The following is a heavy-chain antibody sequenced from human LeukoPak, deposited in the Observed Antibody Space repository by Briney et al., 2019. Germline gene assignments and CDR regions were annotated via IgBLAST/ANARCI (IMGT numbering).Heavy chain of an antibody. V-gene: IGHV1-2*02. CDR3: ATAGGDYGDPGYYYYMDV. CDR2: INPNSGGT. Sequence: VASVKVSCKASGYTFTGYYMHWVRQAPGQGLEWMGWINPNSGGTNYAQKFQGRVTMTRDTSISTAYMELSRLRSDDTAVYYCATAGGDYGDPGYYYYMDVWGKGTTVTVSS. J-gene: IGHJ6*03. D-gene: IGHD4-17*01. CDR1: GYTFTGYY.